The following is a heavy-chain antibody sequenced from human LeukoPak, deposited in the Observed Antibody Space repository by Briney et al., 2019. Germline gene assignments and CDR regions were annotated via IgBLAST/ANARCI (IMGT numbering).Heavy chain of an antibody. V-gene: IGHV4-31*03. CDR3: AREKTLGYCSGGSCYRFFDY. CDR1: GGSFSSGGYC. D-gene: IGHD2-15*01. Sequence: SETLSLTCTVPGGSFSSGGYCWSWLRQHPGKGLEWIGYIYYSGSTYYNPPLKSRVTISVDTSKNQFSLKLSSVTAADTAVYYCAREKTLGYCSGGSCYRFFDYWGQGTLDTVSS. J-gene: IGHJ4*02. CDR2: IYYSGST.